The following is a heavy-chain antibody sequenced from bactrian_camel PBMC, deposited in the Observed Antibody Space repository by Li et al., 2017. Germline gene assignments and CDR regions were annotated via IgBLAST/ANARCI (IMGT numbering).Heavy chain of an antibody. CDR1: GSIYGTLC. Sequence: QLVESGGGSVQAGGSLRLSCASSGSIYGTLCMGWFRQTPGQEREGVASFRPAGATTAYASSVRDRFVISLDTATDTVYLQMNSLRPEDTAMYYCAACAAGWWRFPRPPRAEEVAFWGQGTQVTVS. D-gene: IGHD1*01. J-gene: IGHJ4*01. CDR3: AACAAGWWRFPRPPRAEEVAF. CDR2: FRPAGATT. V-gene: IGHV3S40*01.